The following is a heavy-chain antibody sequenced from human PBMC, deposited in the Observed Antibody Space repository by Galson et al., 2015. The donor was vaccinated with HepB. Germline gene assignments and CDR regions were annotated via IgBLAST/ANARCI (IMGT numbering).Heavy chain of an antibody. Sequence: SLRLSCAGSGFIFRRHAMAWIRQAPGKGLEWVSGINGRGSTTYYSDAVKGRFSISRDNSKNTVFLQMDNLKVDDTATYYCVKEGAWFGGDWFDPWGQGTLVTV. D-gene: IGHD3-16*01. CDR2: INGRGSTT. CDR3: VKEGAWFGGDWFDP. CDR1: GFIFRRHA. J-gene: IGHJ5*02. V-gene: IGHV3-23*01.